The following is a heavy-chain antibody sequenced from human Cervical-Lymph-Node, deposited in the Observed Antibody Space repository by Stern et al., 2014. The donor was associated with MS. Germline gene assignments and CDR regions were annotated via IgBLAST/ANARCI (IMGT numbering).Heavy chain of an antibody. Sequence: QVQLVESGAEVKKPGSSVNVSCKASGGTFISSYAITWMRPAPGQGLEWMGRIIPMLGLPNYAQKFQGRVTITADTSTSTAYMELSSLRSEDTAVYYCARGVVSNRAAATLHNLFDPWGQGTLVTVSS. V-gene: IGHV1-69*09. J-gene: IGHJ5*02. CDR2: IIPMLGLP. D-gene: IGHD2-15*01. CDR3: ARGVVSNRAAATLHNLFDP. CDR1: GGTFISSYA.